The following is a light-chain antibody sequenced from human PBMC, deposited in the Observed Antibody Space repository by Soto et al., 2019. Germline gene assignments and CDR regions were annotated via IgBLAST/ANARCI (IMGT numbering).Light chain of an antibody. CDR1: QSVSIL. CDR3: QQDYNLLT. V-gene: IGKV3D-7*01. J-gene: IGKJ4*01. CDR2: GAT. Sequence: ESVLTQSPGTLSLYTGERATLSCRASQSVSILLAWYQQKPVQAPRLLIHGATTRATGIPARFSGSGSGTDFTLSISSLQPEDFAVYYCQQDYNLLTFGGGTNVDIK.